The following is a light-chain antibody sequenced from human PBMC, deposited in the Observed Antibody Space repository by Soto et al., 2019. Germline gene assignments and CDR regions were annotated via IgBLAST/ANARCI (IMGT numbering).Light chain of an antibody. V-gene: IGLV2-8*01. CDR3: SSYSGTSDHYV. Sequence: QSALTQPPSASGSFGQSVTISCTGTSSDVGGYNYVSWYQQHPGKAPKLMIYEVSERPSGVPDRFSGSKSGNTASLTVSGLQSDDEADYYCSSYSGTSDHYVFGTGTKLTVL. J-gene: IGLJ1*01. CDR2: EVS. CDR1: SSDVGGYNY.